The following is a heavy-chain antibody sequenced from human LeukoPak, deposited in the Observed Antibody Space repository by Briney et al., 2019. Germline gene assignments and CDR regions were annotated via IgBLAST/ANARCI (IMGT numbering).Heavy chain of an antibody. CDR1: GGSFSGYY. V-gene: IGHV4-34*01. D-gene: IGHD6-19*01. Sequence: PSETLSLTWAVYGGSFSGYYWSWIRQPPGKGLEWIGEIKHSGSTNYNPSLKSRVTISVDTSKNQFSLKLSSVTAADTAVYYCARGPRVYSSGYHYYYYMDVWGKGTTVTVSS. CDR2: IKHSGST. J-gene: IGHJ6*03. CDR3: ARGPRVYSSGYHYYYYMDV.